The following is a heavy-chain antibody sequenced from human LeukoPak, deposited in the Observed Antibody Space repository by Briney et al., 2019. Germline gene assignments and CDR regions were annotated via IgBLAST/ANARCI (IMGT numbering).Heavy chain of an antibody. D-gene: IGHD2-2*01. J-gene: IGHJ4*02. V-gene: IGHV1-69*06. CDR1: GGTFSSYA. CDR2: IIPIFGTA. CDR3: AREAYQLQYRAFDY. Sequence: SVKVSCKASGGTFSSYAISWVRQAPGQGFEWMGGIIPIFGTANYAQKFQGRVTITADKSTSTAYMELSSLRSEDTAVYYCAREAYQLQYRAFDYWGQGTLVTVSS.